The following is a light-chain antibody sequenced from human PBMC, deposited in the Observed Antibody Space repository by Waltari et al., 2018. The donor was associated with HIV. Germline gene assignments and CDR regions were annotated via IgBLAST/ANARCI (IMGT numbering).Light chain of an antibody. CDR3: SSYTSFSTVR. CDR2: EGN. J-gene: IGLJ2*01. CDR1: SSDVGTYSL. V-gene: IGLV2-23*01. Sequence: QSALTQPASVSGSPGQSITISCTGTSSDVGTYSLVSWYQHHPGKAPKLMIYEGNKRPSGVSNRCSGSKSGNTAALTISGLQAEDEADYYCSSYTSFSTVRFGGGTKLTVL.